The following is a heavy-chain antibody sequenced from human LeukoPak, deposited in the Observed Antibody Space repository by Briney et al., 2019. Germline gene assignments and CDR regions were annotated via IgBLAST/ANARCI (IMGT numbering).Heavy chain of an antibody. Sequence: PGGALRLSCAASGFTLSSYWMHWVRQAPGKGLVWVSRINSDGSSTSYADSVKGPFTISRDNAKNTLYLQMNSLRAEDTAVYYCARGALGRFGELLTNWFDPWGQGTLVTVSS. CDR1: GFTLSSYW. J-gene: IGHJ5*02. D-gene: IGHD3-10*01. CDR3: ARGALGRFGELLTNWFDP. CDR2: INSDGSST. V-gene: IGHV3-74*01.